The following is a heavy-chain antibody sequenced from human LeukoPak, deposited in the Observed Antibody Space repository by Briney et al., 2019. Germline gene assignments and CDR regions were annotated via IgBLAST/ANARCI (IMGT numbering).Heavy chain of an antibody. CDR1: GFTFSSYS. D-gene: IGHD3-16*02. V-gene: IGHV3-21*01. CDR3: ASEYDYVWGSYRPSDY. CDR2: ISSSSSYI. Sequence: GGSLRLSCAASGFTFSSYSMNWVRQAPGKGLEWVSSISSSSSYIYYADSVKGRFTISRDNAKNSLYLQMNSLRAEDTAVYYCASEYDYVWGSYRPSDYWGQGTLVTVSS. J-gene: IGHJ4*02.